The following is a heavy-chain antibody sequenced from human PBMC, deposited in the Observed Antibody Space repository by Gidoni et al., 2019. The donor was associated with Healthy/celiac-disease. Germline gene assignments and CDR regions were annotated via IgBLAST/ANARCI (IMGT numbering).Heavy chain of an antibody. J-gene: IGHJ4*02. CDR3: ASRSGFGSYFDY. Sequence: GKGLEWVAVIWYDGSNKYYADSVKGRFTISRDNSKNTLYLQMNSLRAEDTAVCYCASRSGFGSYFDYWGQGTLVTVSS. D-gene: IGHD3-10*01. CDR2: IWYDGSNK. V-gene: IGHV3-33*01.